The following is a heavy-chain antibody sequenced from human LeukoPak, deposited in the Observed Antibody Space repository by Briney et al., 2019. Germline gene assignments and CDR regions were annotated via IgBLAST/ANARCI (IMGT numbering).Heavy chain of an antibody. D-gene: IGHD2-2*01. V-gene: IGHV4-61*02. CDR2: IYASGST. J-gene: IGHJ4*02. CDR1: GGSISSGSYY. Sequence: SETLSLTCTVSGGSISSGSYYWSWIRQPAGKGLEWIGRIYASGSTNYNPSLKSRVTISVDTSKNQFSLKRSSVTAADTAVYFCARATIRYCSSTSCYEDYWGQGTLVTVSS. CDR3: ARATIRYCSSTSCYEDY.